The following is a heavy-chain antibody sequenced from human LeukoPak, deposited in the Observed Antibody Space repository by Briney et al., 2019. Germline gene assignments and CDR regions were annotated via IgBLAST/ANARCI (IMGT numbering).Heavy chain of an antibody. CDR2: INHSGST. CDR1: GGSFSGYY. D-gene: IGHD4-17*01. V-gene: IGHV4-34*01. Sequence: SKTLSLTCAVYGGSFSGYYWSWIRQPPGKGLEWIGEINHSGSTNYNPSLKSRVTISVDTSKNQFSLKLSSVTAADTAVYYCARGSVHGDLHLDYWGQGTLVTVSS. CDR3: ARGSVHGDLHLDY. J-gene: IGHJ4*02.